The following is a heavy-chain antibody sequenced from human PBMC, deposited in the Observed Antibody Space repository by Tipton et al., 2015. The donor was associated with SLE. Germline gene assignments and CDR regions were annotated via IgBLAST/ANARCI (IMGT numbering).Heavy chain of an antibody. V-gene: IGHV3-20*04. CDR2: INWNGGST. CDR3: ARGDGSGSYYVDDAFDI. J-gene: IGHJ3*02. CDR1: GFTFSSYS. D-gene: IGHD1-26*01. Sequence: SLRLSCAASGFTFSSYSMNWVRQAPGKGLEWVSGINWNGGSTGYADSVKGRFTISRDNAKNSLYLQMNSLRAEDTALYYCARGDGSGSYYVDDAFDIWGQGTMVTVSS.